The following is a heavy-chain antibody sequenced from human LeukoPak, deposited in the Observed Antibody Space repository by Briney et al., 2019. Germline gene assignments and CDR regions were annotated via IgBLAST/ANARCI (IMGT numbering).Heavy chain of an antibody. Sequence: GGSLRLSCAASGFTLDDYGMSWVRQAPGKGLVWVSRINDDGSATFYADSVKGRFTISRDNAKNTLFLQINSLRAEDTAVYYCAREILAPGKTHDYWGQGTLVTVSS. CDR1: GFTLDDYG. V-gene: IGHV3-74*01. J-gene: IGHJ4*02. CDR3: AREILAPGKTHDY. CDR2: INDDGSAT.